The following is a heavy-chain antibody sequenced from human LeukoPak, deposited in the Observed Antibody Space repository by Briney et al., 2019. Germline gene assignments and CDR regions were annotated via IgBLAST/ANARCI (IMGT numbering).Heavy chain of an antibody. CDR1: GDSISSYY. D-gene: IGHD2-15*01. V-gene: IGHV4-59*08. CDR2: IYYSGST. CDR3: ARQARNYCSGGSCYRMVSFDY. Sequence: SETLSLTCTVSGDSISSYYWSWIRQPPGKGLEWIGYIYYSGSTNYNPSLKSRVTISVDTSKNQFSLKLSSVTAADTAVYYCARQARNYCSGGSCYRMVSFDYWGQGTLVTVSS. J-gene: IGHJ4*02.